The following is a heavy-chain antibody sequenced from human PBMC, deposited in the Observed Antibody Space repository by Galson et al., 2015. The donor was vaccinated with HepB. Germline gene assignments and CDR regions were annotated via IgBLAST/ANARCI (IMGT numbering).Heavy chain of an antibody. CDR3: ASAPWYYYGSGSVYYFDY. V-gene: IGHV3-48*01. D-gene: IGHD3-10*01. CDR2: ISSSSSTI. J-gene: IGHJ4*02. Sequence: SLRLSCAASGIIFGSYSMNWVRQAPGKGLEWVSYISSSSSTIYYTDSVKGRFTISRDNAKNSLYLQMNSLRAEDTAVYYCASAPWYYYGSGSVYYFDYWGQGTLVTVSS. CDR1: GIIFGSYS.